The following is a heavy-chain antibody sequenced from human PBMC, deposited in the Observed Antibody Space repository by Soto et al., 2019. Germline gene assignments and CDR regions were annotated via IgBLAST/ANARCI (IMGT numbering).Heavy chain of an antibody. J-gene: IGHJ4*02. V-gene: IGHV1-18*01. CDR3: ASEANGVGDH. D-gene: IGHD3-3*01. CDR1: GYTLASYG. Sequence: QLQLVQSGGEVKKPGASVKVSCKSSGYTLASYGISWVRQAPGQGLEWMGWISPNNGKTNYAQKLDDSATMTTDTSTSITYKEPKSLRSDDTAVYYCASEANGVGDHWGQGTLVTVCS. CDR2: ISPNNGKT.